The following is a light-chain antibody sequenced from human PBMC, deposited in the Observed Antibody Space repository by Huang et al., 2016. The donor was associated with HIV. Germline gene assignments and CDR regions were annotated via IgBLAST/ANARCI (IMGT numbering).Light chain of an antibody. V-gene: IGKV1-39*01. J-gene: IGKJ5*01. CDR1: QSISSY. CDR2: AAS. Sequence: DIQMTQSPSSLSASVGDTVTITCRASQSISSYLNWYQQRPGKAPNLLIYAASTLQSVVPSRFSGSGSGTDFTLTISSLHPEDLATYYCQQTYSSLPTFGQGTRLE. CDR3: QQTYSSLPT.